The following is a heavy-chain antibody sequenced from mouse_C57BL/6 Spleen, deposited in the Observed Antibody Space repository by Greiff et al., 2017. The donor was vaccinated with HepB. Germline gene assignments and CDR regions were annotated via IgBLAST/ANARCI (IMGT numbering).Heavy chain of an antibody. D-gene: IGHD1-1*01. CDR2: IYPGSGST. CDR1: GYTFTSYW. V-gene: IGHV1-55*01. J-gene: IGHJ2*01. CDR3: ASSPYYYGSRPYYFDY. Sequence: VQLQQPGAELVKPGASVKMSCKASGYTFTSYWITWVKQRPGQGLEWIGDIYPGSGSTNYNEKFKSKATLTVDTSSSTAYMQLSSLTSEDSAVYYCASSPYYYGSRPYYFDYWGQGTTLTVSS.